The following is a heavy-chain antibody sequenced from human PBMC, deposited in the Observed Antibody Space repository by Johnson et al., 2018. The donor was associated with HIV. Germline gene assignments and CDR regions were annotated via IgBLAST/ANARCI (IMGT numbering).Heavy chain of an antibody. CDR3: ASEGALWSDAFDI. CDR2: TPGGDGSNN. Sequence: MQLVESGGGLVQPGGSLRVSCAASGFKYAASGLAFSNYAVKWVSHTPGGDGSNNYYADCVKGRFTVSRDNSKNTLFLQMNSLRAEDTAVYYCASEGALWSDAFDIWGQGTMVTVSS. CDR1: GFKYAA. J-gene: IGHJ3*02. V-gene: IGHV3-30-3*01. D-gene: IGHD1-26*01.